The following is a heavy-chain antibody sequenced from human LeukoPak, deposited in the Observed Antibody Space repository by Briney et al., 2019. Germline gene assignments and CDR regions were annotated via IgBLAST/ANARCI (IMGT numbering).Heavy chain of an antibody. CDR3: ARDLSFGAFDI. CDR2: ISSSSSYI. D-gene: IGHD5-18*01. Sequence: GGSLRLSCAASGFTFSSYSMNWVRQAPGKGLEWVSSISSSSSYIYYADSVKGRFTISRDNAKNSLYLQMNSLRAEDTAVYYCARDLSFGAFDIWGQGTMVTVSS. CDR1: GFTFSSYS. J-gene: IGHJ3*02. V-gene: IGHV3-21*01.